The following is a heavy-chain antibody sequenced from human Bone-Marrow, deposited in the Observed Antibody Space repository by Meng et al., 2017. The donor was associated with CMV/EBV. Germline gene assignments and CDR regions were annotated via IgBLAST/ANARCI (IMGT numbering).Heavy chain of an antibody. CDR3: AKKLEYYDSSGSFDS. CDR1: GFTFSSYA. Sequence: GESLKISCAASGFTFSSYAMSWVRQAPGKGLEWVSAISGSGGSTYYADSVKGRFTISRDNSKNTLYLQMNSLRAEDTAVYYCAKKLEYYDSSGSFDSWGQGTLVTVSS. V-gene: IGHV3-23*01. CDR2: ISGSGGST. J-gene: IGHJ4*02. D-gene: IGHD3-22*01.